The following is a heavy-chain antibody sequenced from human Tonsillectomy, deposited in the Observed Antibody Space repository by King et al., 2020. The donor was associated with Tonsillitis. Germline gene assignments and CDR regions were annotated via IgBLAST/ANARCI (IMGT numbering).Heavy chain of an antibody. D-gene: IGHD2-21*02. V-gene: IGHV3-23*04. CDR1: GFTFSSYA. Sequence: VQLVESGVGLLQPGGSLRLSCAASGFTFSSYAMSWVRQAPGKGLECFSAISGSGGSTYYAESVNGRFTISRDNSKNTLFLQMKILRAEDTAVYYCAKRGALVTAKNWGQGTLVTVSS. CDR3: AKRGALVTAKN. J-gene: IGHJ4*02. CDR2: ISGSGGST.